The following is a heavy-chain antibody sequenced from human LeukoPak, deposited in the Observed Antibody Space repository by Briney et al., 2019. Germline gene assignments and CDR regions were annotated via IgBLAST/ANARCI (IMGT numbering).Heavy chain of an antibody. Sequence: ASVKVSCKASGYTFTSYYMHWVRQAPGQGLEWMGIINPSGGSKSYAQKFQGRVTMTRDMSTSTVYMELSRLRSEDTAVYYCARGRAPIVGASHFDYWGQGTLVTVSS. CDR2: INPSGGSK. CDR3: ARGRAPIVGASHFDY. D-gene: IGHD1-26*01. V-gene: IGHV1-46*01. J-gene: IGHJ4*02. CDR1: GYTFTSYY.